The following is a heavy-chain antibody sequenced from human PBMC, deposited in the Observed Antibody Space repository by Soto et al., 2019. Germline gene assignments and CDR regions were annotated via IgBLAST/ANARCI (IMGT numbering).Heavy chain of an antibody. CDR3: ARDGDLRSDFWSGPLGGGWFDP. CDR2: IIPIFGST. CDR1: GGTFSNSA. J-gene: IGHJ5*02. D-gene: IGHD3-3*01. V-gene: IGHV1-69*12. Sequence: QVQLVQSGAEVRKPGSSVKVSCKASGGTFSNSAITWVRQAPGQGLEWVGGIIPIFGSTNYAQKFQGRVTMTADEPPSTAYMELSSLTPEDTAVYYCARDGDLRSDFWSGPLGGGWFDPWGQGTLVTVSS.